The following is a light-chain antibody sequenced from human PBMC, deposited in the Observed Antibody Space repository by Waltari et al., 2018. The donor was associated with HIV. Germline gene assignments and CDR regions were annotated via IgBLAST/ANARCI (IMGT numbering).Light chain of an antibody. CDR1: SSDVGAFKY. V-gene: IGLV2-8*01. Sequence: QSALTQPPSASGSPGQSVSISCTGASSDVGAFKYVSWYQPHPGTAPKLLIYDVVNRPSGVPDRFSGSKSGNTAALTVSGLQAEDEAHYYCSSYAGSSMSYAFGTGTKVTVL. CDR2: DVV. CDR3: SSYAGSSMSYA. J-gene: IGLJ1*01.